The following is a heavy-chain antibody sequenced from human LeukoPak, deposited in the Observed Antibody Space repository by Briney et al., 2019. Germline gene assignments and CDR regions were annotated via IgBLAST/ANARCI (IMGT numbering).Heavy chain of an antibody. CDR2: ISTSGSTI. J-gene: IGHJ5*02. CDR3: ARDQHCSGGSCYSDWFDP. V-gene: IGHV3-48*03. D-gene: IGHD2-15*01. Sequence: GGSLRLSCAASGFTFNSYEMNWVRQAPGRGLEWVSYISTSGSTIYYADSVKGRFTISRDNAKNSLYLQMNSLGVEDTAIYYCARDQHCSGGSCYSDWFDPWGQGTLVTVSS. CDR1: GFTFNSYE.